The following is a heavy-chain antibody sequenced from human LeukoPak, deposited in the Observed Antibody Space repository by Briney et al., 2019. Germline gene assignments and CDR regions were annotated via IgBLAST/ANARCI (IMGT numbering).Heavy chain of an antibody. CDR2: IIPIFGTA. J-gene: IGHJ6*02. CDR3: ASGYGDYYYYYGMDV. CDR1: GYTFTSYG. Sequence: ASVKVSCKASGYTFTSYGISWVRQAPGQGLEWMGGIIPIFGTANYAQKFQGRVTITADESTSTAYMELSSLRSEDTAVYYCASGYGDYYYYYGMDVWGQGTTVTVSS. D-gene: IGHD4-17*01. V-gene: IGHV1-69*13.